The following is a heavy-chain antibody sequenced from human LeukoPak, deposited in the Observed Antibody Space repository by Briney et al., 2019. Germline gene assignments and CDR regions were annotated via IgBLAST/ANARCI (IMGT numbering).Heavy chain of an antibody. V-gene: IGHV4-39*02. J-gene: IGHJ4*02. CDR2: IYYTGST. Sequence: PSETLSLTCAVSGASISGSGYYLGWIRQPPGKGLEWIGNIYYTGSTYYNPSLKSRVTISVDTSKNHFSLQLNSVTPEDTAVYYCVRYHWNSRYFDYWGQGTLITVSS. D-gene: IGHD1-7*01. CDR1: GASISGSGYY. CDR3: VRYHWNSRYFDY.